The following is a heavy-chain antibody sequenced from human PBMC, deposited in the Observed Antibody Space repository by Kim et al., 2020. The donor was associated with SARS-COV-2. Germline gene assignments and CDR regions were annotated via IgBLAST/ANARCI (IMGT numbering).Heavy chain of an antibody. CDR2: ISGSGGST. J-gene: IGHJ4*02. CDR3: AKDAVLYYYDSSGSNYFDY. V-gene: IGHV3-23*01. CDR1: GFTFSSYA. D-gene: IGHD3-22*01. Sequence: GGSLRLSCAASGFTFSSYAMSWVRQAPGKGLEWVSAISGSGGSTYYTDSVKGRFTISRDNSKNTLYLQMNSLRAEDTAVYYCAKDAVLYYYDSSGSNYFDYWGQGTLVTVSS.